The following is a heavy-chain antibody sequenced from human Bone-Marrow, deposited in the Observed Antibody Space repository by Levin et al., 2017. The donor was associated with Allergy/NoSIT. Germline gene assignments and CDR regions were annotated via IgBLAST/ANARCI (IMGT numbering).Heavy chain of an antibody. CDR3: EREESGSRYMSDN. V-gene: IGHV1-18*01. CDR1: GYIFNTYG. D-gene: IGHD1-26*01. CDR2: ITTYNGNA. J-gene: IGHJ4*02. Sequence: ASVKVSCKASGYIFNTYGISWVRQAPGQGLEWMGWITTYNGNAMYAQKVEGRITMTTDTSTSTAYMELRSLTYDDTAVYYCEREESGSRYMSDNWGQGTLVSVSS.